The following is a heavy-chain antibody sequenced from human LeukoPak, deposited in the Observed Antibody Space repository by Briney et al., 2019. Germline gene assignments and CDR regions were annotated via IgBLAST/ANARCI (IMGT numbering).Heavy chain of an antibody. D-gene: IGHD3-3*01. V-gene: IGHV3-48*01. Sequence: GGSLRLSCAASGFTFSSYSMNWVRQAPGKGLEWVSYISSSSSTIYYADTVKGRFTISRDNAKNSLYLQMNSLRAEDTAVYYCARDQSLTIFGVVISRNPRRGVDVWGQGTTVTVSS. CDR1: GFTFSSYS. CDR3: ARDQSLTIFGVVISRNPRRGVDV. J-gene: IGHJ6*02. CDR2: ISSSSSTI.